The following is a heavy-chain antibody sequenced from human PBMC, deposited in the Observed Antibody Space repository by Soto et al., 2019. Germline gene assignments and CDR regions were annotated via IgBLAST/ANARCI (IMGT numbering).Heavy chain of an antibody. CDR1: GGSTSSGGYS. CDR2: ISHSGST. Sequence: QLQLQESGSGLVKPSQTLSLTCAVSGGSTSSGGYSWSWLRQPPGKGLEWIGYISHSGSTYYNPSRKSRXTXTVDTSKNQFSLRLSSVTAADTAVYYCARGGLLPDYWGQGTLVTVSS. CDR3: ARGGLLPDY. J-gene: IGHJ4*02. D-gene: IGHD6-19*01. V-gene: IGHV4-30-2*01.